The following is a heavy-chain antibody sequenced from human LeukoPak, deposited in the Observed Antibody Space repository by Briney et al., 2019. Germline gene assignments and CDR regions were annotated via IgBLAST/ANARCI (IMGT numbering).Heavy chain of an antibody. D-gene: IGHD6-13*01. V-gene: IGHV3-74*01. CDR2: INSDGSST. J-gene: IGHJ4*02. CDR1: GFTFSSYW. Sequence: PGGSLRLSCAASGFTFSSYWMHWVRQAPGKGLVWVSRINSDGSSTSYADSVKGRFTISRDNSKNTLYLQMNSLRAEDTAVYYCAKDFSSWYLLDYWGQGTLVTVSS. CDR3: AKDFSSWYLLDY.